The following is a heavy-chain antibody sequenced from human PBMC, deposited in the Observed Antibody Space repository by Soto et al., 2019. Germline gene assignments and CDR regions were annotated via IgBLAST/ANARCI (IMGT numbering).Heavy chain of an antibody. CDR2: IYYSGST. CDR3: ARGDIVVVPAAPPYFDY. CDR1: GGSISSGGYY. J-gene: IGHJ4*02. Sequence: SETLSLTCTVSGGSISSGGYYWSWIRQHPGKGLEWIGYIYYSGSTYYNPSLKSRVTISVDTSKNQFSLKLSSVTAADTAVYYCARGDIVVVPAAPPYFDYWGQGTLVTVSS. D-gene: IGHD2-2*01. V-gene: IGHV4-31*03.